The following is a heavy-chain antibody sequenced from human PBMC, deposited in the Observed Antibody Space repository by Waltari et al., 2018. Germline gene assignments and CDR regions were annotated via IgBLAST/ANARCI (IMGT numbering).Heavy chain of an antibody. Sequence: EVQLVESGGGLVQPGGSLSLSCAASGFTFRASDMPWVRQITGKGLEWVSGIGTIGDTYYPDSMEGRFSISRDDDKNSLHLQMNSLRAGDTAVYYCAKGGLRALWRRVDYFDYWGRGILVTVSA. V-gene: IGHV3-13*01. CDR3: AKGGLRALWRRVDYFDY. CDR2: IGTIGDT. D-gene: IGHD3-10*01. CDR1: GFTFRASD. J-gene: IGHJ4*02.